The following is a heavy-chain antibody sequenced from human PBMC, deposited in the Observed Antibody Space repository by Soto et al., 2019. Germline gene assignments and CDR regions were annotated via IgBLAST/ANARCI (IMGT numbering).Heavy chain of an antibody. J-gene: IGHJ6*02. CDR3: ARVYYYDSSGYPSYYYYYGMDV. D-gene: IGHD3-22*01. Sequence: ASVKVSCKASGYTFTSYAMHWVRQAPGQRLEWMGWINAGNGNTKYSQKFQGRVTITRDTSASTAYMELSSLRSEDTAVYYCARVYYYDSSGYPSYYYYYGMDVRGQGTTVTVS. CDR2: INAGNGNT. V-gene: IGHV1-3*01. CDR1: GYTFTSYA.